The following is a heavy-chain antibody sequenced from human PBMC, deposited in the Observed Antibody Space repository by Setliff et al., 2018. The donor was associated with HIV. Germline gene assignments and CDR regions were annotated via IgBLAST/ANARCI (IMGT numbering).Heavy chain of an antibody. CDR1: GFTFSNFG. J-gene: IGHJ6*02. CDR2: IWNDGRYK. CDR3: ARPTNIDTLYYGSQTFYMYYYGLDV. Sequence: GGSLRLSCAASGFTFSNFGMHWVRQAPGKGLEWVALIWNDGRYKYYVDSMKGRFTISRDNAKNSLYLQMNSLRADDTAVYFCARPTNIDTLYYGSQTFYMYYYGLDVWGQGTTVTVSS. V-gene: IGHV3-33*01. D-gene: IGHD1-26*01.